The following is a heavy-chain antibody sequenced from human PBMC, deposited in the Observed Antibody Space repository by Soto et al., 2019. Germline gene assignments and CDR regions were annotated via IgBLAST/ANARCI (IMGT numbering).Heavy chain of an antibody. CDR1: GYSFTDYL. Sequence: GESLKISCKGSGYSFTDYLIGWVRQMPVKGLEWMGIIYPRDSDTRYSPSFQGQVSISADKSISTAYLQWSSLKASDTAMYYCARQETMVSAKAGMDVCGQGNTVTVSS. D-gene: IGHD2-15*01. CDR2: IYPRDSDT. CDR3: ARQETMVSAKAGMDV. J-gene: IGHJ6*02. V-gene: IGHV5-51*01.